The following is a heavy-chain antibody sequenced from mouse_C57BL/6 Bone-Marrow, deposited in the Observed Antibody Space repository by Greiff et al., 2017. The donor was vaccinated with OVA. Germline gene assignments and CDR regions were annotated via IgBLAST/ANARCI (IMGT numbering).Heavy chain of an antibody. V-gene: IGHV1-54*01. CDR1: GYAFTNYL. D-gene: IGHD2-3*01. CDR2: INPGSGGT. J-gene: IGHJ4*01. CDR3: ARYRWLLSAMDY. Sequence: VHLVESGAELVRPGTSVKVSCKASGYAFTNYLIEWVKQRPGQGLEWIGVINPGSGGTNYNEKFKGKATLTADKSSSTAYMQLSSLTSEDSAVYFCARYRWLLSAMDYWGQGTSVTVSS.